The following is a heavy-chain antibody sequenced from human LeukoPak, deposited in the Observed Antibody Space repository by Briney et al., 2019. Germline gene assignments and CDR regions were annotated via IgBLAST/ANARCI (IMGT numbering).Heavy chain of an antibody. J-gene: IGHJ4*02. D-gene: IGHD6-19*01. Sequence: KPSETLSLTCAVYGGSFSGYYWSWIRQPPGKGLEWIGEINHSGSTNYNPSLKSRVTISVDTSKNQFSLKLSSVTAADTAMYYCARESTTVAGTFDYWGQGTLVTVSP. CDR3: ARESTTVAGTFDY. CDR1: GGSFSGYY. CDR2: INHSGST. V-gene: IGHV4-34*01.